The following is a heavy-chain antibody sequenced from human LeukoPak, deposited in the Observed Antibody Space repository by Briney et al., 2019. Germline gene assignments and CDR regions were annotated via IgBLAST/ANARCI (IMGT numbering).Heavy chain of an antibody. J-gene: IGHJ3*02. CDR1: GYSISSGYY. V-gene: IGHV4-38-2*02. CDR2: IHHSGST. Sequence: SETLSLTCTVSGYSISSGYYWGWIRQPPGKGLEWIGSIHHSGSTYYNPSLKSRVTKSLDTSKNQFSLKLSSVTVADTAVYYCARDPYSGFDAFDIWGQGTMVTVSS. D-gene: IGHD4-23*01. CDR3: ARDPYSGFDAFDI.